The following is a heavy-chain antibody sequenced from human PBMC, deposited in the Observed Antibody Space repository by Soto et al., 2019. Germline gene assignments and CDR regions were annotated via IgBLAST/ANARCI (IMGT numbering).Heavy chain of an antibody. J-gene: IGHJ5*02. CDR3: ARGVAGPLHWFDP. V-gene: IGHV1-3*01. CDR2: INAGNGNT. Sequence: ASVKVSCKASGYTFTSYAMHWVRQAPGQRLEWMGWINAGNGNTKYSQRFQGRVTITRDTSASTAYMELSSLRSEDTAVYYCARGVAGPLHWFDPWGQGTLVTVSS. D-gene: IGHD6-19*01. CDR1: GYTFTSYA.